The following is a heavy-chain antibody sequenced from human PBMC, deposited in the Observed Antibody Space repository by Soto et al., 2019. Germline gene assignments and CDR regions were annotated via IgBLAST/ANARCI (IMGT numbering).Heavy chain of an antibody. CDR3: ARVYDFWSGSNWFDP. J-gene: IGHJ5*02. CDR2: IYYSGST. CDR1: GGSISSYY. D-gene: IGHD3-3*01. Sequence: PSETLSLTCTVSGGSISSYYWSWIRQPPGKGLEWIGYIYYSGSTNYNPSLKSRVTISVDTSKNQFSLKLSSVTAADTAVYYCARVYDFWSGSNWFDPWGQGTLVTVSS. V-gene: IGHV4-59*01.